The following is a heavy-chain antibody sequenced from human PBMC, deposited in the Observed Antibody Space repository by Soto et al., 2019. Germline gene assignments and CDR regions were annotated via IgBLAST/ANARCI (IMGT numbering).Heavy chain of an antibody. J-gene: IGHJ6*02. CDR3: ARWGRPSYYYYGMDV. Sequence: GSSVKFSCNASLGTFSSYSMSGVRQAPGQGLELMGGIIPIFGTANYAHKFQGRVTITADESTSTAYMELSSLRSEDTAVYYCARWGRPSYYYYGMDVWGQGTTVTVSS. CDR1: LGTFSSYS. V-gene: IGHV1-69*13. CDR2: IIPIFGTA. D-gene: IGHD3-16*01.